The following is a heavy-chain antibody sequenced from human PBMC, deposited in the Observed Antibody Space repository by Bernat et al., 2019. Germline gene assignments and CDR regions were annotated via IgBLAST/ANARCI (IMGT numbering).Heavy chain of an antibody. V-gene: IGHV4-59*01. J-gene: IGHJ3*02. CDR3: ARGSWVYYDFWSGTMGAFDI. CDR1: GGSISSYY. Sequence: QVQLQESGPGLVKPSETLSLTCTVSGGSISSYYWSWIRQPPGTGLEWIGYIYYSGSTNYNPSLKSRVTISVDTSKNQFSLKLSSVTAADTAVYYCARGSWVYYDFWSGTMGAFDIWGQGTMVTVSS. CDR2: IYYSGST. D-gene: IGHD3-3*01.